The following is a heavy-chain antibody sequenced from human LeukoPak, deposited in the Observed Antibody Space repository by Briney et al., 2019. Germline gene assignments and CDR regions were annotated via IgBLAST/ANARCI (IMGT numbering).Heavy chain of an antibody. V-gene: IGHV4-39*01. J-gene: IGHJ4*02. D-gene: IGHD6-19*01. CDR1: GGSISSTYY. CDR3: ASSKPPAHNRIAVAGTDY. Sequence: PSETLPLTCSVSGGSISSTYYWGWIRQPPGKGLEWIGSFYYSGTTYYNPSLKSRVTISVDTSKNQFSLKLSSVTAADTAVYYCASSKPPAHNRIAVAGTDYWGQGTLVTVSS. CDR2: FYYSGTT.